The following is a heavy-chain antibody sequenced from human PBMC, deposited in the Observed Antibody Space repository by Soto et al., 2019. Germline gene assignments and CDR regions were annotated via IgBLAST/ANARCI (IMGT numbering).Heavy chain of an antibody. CDR1: GYTFTSYG. Sequence: QVQLVQSGAEVKKPGASVMVSCKASGYTFTSYGISWVRQAPGHGLEWMGWISAYNGNTNYAQKLQGRVTMTTDTYTSTAYMELRSLRSDDTAVYYCASDLVPAAPTGPRLGYCSGGSCHPAPGYYYGMDVWGQGTTVTVSS. V-gene: IGHV1-18*01. J-gene: IGHJ6*02. CDR2: ISAYNGNT. CDR3: ASDLVPAAPTGPRLGYCSGGSCHPAPGYYYGMDV. D-gene: IGHD2-15*01.